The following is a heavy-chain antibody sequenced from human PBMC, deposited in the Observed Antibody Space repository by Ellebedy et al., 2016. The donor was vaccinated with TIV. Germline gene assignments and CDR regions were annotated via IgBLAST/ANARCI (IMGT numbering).Heavy chain of an antibody. CDR1: GFTFGIYS. J-gene: IGHJ4*02. CDR2: ITSTGDSV. V-gene: IGHV3-48*04. Sequence: GESLKISCAASGFTFGIYSMNWVRQAPGKGLEWVAYITSTGDSVYYADSVKGRFTISRDAAKNSVYLQMNSLRAEDTAVYYCARAEGDYWGQGTLVTVSP. CDR3: ARAEGDY.